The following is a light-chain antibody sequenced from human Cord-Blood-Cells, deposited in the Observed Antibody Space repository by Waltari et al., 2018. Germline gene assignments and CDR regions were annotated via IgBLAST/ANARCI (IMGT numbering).Light chain of an antibody. J-gene: IGLJ3*02. CDR3: SSYTSSSARV. CDR2: DVS. V-gene: IGLV2-14*03. Sequence: QSALTQPASVSGSPGQSVTIPRPGTSRHVRGYNYVSWYQQHPSNAPKLMIYDVSNRPSGVSSLFAGSKSSNTASLTISGLQAEDEADYYCSSYTSSSARVFGGGTKLTVL. CDR1: SRHVRGYNY.